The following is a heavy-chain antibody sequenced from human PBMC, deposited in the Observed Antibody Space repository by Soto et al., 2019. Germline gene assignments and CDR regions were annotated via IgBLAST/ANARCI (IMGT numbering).Heavy chain of an antibody. J-gene: IGHJ4*02. V-gene: IGHV4-39*01. D-gene: IGHD2-2*01. CDR2: IDYNGVT. CDR3: GRVMIGTSRHTDSDY. CDR1: GASISSRDYY. Sequence: SETLSLTCSVSGASISSRDYYWGWIRQTPGKGLEWIGNIDYNGVTYYNPSLKSRVTVSKGTSKNQFSLKVASVTAADTAIYYCGRVMIGTSRHTDSDYWGQGTQVTVSS.